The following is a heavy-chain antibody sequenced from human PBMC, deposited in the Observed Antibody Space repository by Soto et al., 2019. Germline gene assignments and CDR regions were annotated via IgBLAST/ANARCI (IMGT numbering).Heavy chain of an antibody. CDR2: IWYDGSNK. Sequence: GGSLRLSCAASGFTFSSYGMHWVRKAPGKGLEWVAVIWYDGSNKYYADSVKGRFTISRDNSKNTLYLQMNSLRAEDTAVYYCARDLFYYYGSGSPVDYWGQGTLVTVSS. J-gene: IGHJ4*02. D-gene: IGHD3-10*01. CDR3: ARDLFYYYGSGSPVDY. V-gene: IGHV3-33*01. CDR1: GFTFSSYG.